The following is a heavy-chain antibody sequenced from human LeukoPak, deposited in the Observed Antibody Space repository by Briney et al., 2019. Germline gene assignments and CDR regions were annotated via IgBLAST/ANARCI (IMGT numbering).Heavy chain of an antibody. D-gene: IGHD1-7*01. V-gene: IGHV4-59*01. CDR1: GGSISSYS. CDR2: IYYSGST. Sequence: PSETLSLTCTVSGGSISSYSWTWIRQPPGKGLEWIEHIYYSGSTNYNPSLKSRVTISVDTSKNQFSLKLSSVTAADTAVYYCARDVQLRTWGQGTLVTVSS. CDR3: ARDVQLRT. J-gene: IGHJ5*02.